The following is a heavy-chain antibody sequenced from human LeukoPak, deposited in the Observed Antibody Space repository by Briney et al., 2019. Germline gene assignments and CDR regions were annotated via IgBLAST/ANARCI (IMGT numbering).Heavy chain of an antibody. D-gene: IGHD2-2*01. CDR1: GGSISSYY. CDR2: IYYSGST. V-gene: IGHV4-39*01. Sequence: SETLSLTCTVSGGSISSYYWGWIRQPPGKGLEWIGSIYYSGSTYYNPSLKSRVTISVDTSKNQFSLKLSSVTAADTAVYYCASNVPAALYYFDYWGQGTLVAVSS. CDR3: ASNVPAALYYFDY. J-gene: IGHJ4*02.